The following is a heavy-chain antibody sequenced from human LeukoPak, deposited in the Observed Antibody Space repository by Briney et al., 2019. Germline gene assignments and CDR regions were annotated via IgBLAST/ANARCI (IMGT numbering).Heavy chain of an antibody. CDR3: AITYGSGSGFDP. CDR1: GYTFTSYY. V-gene: IGHV1-46*01. J-gene: IGHJ5*02. Sequence: ASVKVSCKASGYTFTSYYMHWVRQAPGQGLEWMGIINFSGGSTSYAQKFQGRVTMTRDTSASTVYMELSSLRSEDTAVYYCAITYGSGSGFDPWGQGTLVTVSS. D-gene: IGHD3-10*01. CDR2: INFSGGST.